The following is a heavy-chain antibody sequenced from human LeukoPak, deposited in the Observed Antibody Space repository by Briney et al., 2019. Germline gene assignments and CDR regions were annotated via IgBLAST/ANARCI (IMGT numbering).Heavy chain of an antibody. CDR2: IYPGDSDT. V-gene: IGHV5-51*01. D-gene: IGHD6-19*01. J-gene: IGHJ3*01. CDR3: ARQQYSSGHDAFDL. Sequence: GESLKISCKGSGYSFTNYWIGWVRQMRGKGLEWLGMIYPGDSDTRYSPSFQGQVTISADKSISTAYLQWSSLKASDTAIYYCARQQYSSGHDAFDLWGQGTMVTVSS. CDR1: GYSFTNYW.